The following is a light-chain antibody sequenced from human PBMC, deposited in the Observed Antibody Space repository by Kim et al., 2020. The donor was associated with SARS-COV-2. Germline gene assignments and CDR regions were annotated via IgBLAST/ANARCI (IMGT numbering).Light chain of an antibody. Sequence: QSALTQPASVSGSPGQSITISCTGTSSDIGDYYYVSWYQQHPGKAPKLMIFDVNKRPSGVSSRFSGSRSGVTAYLTISGLQAEDEADYFCSSYTTSGSYVVFGGGTQLTVL. CDR3: SSYTTSGSYVV. CDR1: SSDIGDYYY. CDR2: DVN. V-gene: IGLV2-14*03. J-gene: IGLJ2*01.